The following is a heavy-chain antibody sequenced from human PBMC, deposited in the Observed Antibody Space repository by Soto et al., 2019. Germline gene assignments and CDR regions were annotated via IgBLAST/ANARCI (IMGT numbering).Heavy chain of an antibody. D-gene: IGHD3-3*01. V-gene: IGHV3-9*01. CDR2: ISWNSDSI. CDR3: TKVGGLYDFWSGPLHFDL. J-gene: IGHJ4*02. Sequence: EAQLVESGGGFVQPSRSLRLSCAGSGFIFDDFAIHWVRQAPGKGLEWVSGISWNSDSIGYADSVKGRFTISRDNAKNSLYLQMNSLRVEDTALYYCTKVGGLYDFWSGPLHFDLWGQGTLVTVSS. CDR1: GFIFDDFA.